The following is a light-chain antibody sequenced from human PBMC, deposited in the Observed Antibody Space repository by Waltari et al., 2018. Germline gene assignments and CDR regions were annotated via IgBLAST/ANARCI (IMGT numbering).Light chain of an antibody. V-gene: IGKV1-39*01. CDR3: QQCETTPT. Sequence: DIQMTQSPSALSASVGDRITITCRASQSVKRHMNWYQQKPGQAPKLLMYDVSTLQGGVPSRFSGSGYGTDFTLTITDLQPDDFGTYFCQQCETTPTFGQGTRLDIK. CDR1: QSVKRH. CDR2: DVS. J-gene: IGKJ5*01.